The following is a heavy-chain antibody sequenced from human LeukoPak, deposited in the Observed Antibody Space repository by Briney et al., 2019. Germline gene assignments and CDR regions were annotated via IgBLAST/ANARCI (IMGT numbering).Heavy chain of an antibody. V-gene: IGHV3-23*01. CDR3: AKGRMVRGVNWFDP. CDR2: ISGSGGST. D-gene: IGHD3-10*01. Sequence: GGSLRLSCAASGSTFSSYAMSWVRQAPGKGLEWVSAISGSGGSTYCADSVKGRFTISRDNSKNTLYLQMNSLRAEDTAVYYCAKGRMVRGVNWFDPWGQGTPVTVSS. J-gene: IGHJ5*02. CDR1: GSTFSSYA.